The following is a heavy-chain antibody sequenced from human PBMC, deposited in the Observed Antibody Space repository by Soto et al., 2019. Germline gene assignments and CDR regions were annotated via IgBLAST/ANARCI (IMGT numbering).Heavy chain of an antibody. CDR2: VSAYNGNT. V-gene: IGHV1-18*01. CDR3: ARGITLPTPLDY. Sequence: ASVKVSCKASGYSFINYDISWVRQAPGQGLEWMGWVSAYNGNTNYAQKFQGRVTITRDTSASTAYMELSSLRSEDTAVYYCARGITLPTPLDYWGQGTLVTVSS. CDR1: GYSFINYD. D-gene: IGHD1-20*01. J-gene: IGHJ4*02.